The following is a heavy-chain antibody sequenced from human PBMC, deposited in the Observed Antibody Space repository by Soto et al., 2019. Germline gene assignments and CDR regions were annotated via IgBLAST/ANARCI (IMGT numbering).Heavy chain of an antibody. D-gene: IGHD6-19*01. CDR1: GGSISSSNY. CDR3: ARHVNLPLAGTGCDS. CDR2: IYNIGST. J-gene: IGHJ4*02. Sequence: SETLSLTCAVSGGSISSSNYWSWLRQPPGKGLEWIGYIYNIGSTNYNPSLRSRVTMSIDTSQEQFSLKLSSVTATDTAVYYCARHVNLPLAGTGCDSWGRGTLVTVSS. V-gene: IGHV4-59*08.